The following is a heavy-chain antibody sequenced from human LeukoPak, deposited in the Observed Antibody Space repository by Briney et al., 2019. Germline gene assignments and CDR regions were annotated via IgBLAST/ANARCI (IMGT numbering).Heavy chain of an antibody. CDR1: GGSISSYY. D-gene: IGHD3-3*01. CDR3: ARGATYYDFWSGYYMSAFDI. CDR2: IYYSGST. J-gene: IGHJ3*02. Sequence: SETLSLTCTVSGGSISSYYWSWIRQPPGKGLEWIGYIYYSGSTNYNPSLKSRVTISVDTSKNQFSLKLSSVTAADTAVYYCARGATYYDFWSGYYMSAFDIWGQGTMVTVSS. V-gene: IGHV4-59*01.